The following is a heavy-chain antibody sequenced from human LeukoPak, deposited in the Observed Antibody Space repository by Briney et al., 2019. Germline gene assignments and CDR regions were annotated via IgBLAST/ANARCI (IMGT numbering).Heavy chain of an antibody. Sequence: ASVKVSCKASGYTFTSYGISWVRQAPGQGLEWMGRISAYNGNTNYAQKLQGRVTMTTDTSTSTAYMELRSLRSDDTAVYYCARENYDYVWGSYPPHYFDYWGQGTLVTVSS. D-gene: IGHD3-16*02. CDR1: GYTFTSYG. CDR2: ISAYNGNT. CDR3: ARENYDYVWGSYPPHYFDY. V-gene: IGHV1-18*04. J-gene: IGHJ4*02.